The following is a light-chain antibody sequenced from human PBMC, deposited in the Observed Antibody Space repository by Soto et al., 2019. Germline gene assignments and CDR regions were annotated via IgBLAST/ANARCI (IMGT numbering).Light chain of an antibody. CDR3: KSYDGSNTYV. Sequence: QSVLTQPPSVSGAPGQRVTISCTGGSSNFGAGYDVHWYQQLPGTAPKLLIYTNTNRPSGVPDRFSGSKSGTSASLAVSGLQAADEADYFCKSYDGSNTYVFGSGTKVTVL. J-gene: IGLJ1*01. V-gene: IGLV1-40*01. CDR2: TNT. CDR1: SSNFGAGYD.